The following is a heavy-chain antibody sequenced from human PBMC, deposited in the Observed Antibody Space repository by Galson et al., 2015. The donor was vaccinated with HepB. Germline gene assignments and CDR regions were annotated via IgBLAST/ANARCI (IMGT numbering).Heavy chain of an antibody. J-gene: IGHJ6*02. CDR3: ARGATAGTDYYHYGMDV. CDR2: ISYDESHK. Sequence: SLRLSCAASGFTFSTYAMHWVRQAPGKGLEWVVLISYDESHKYYPDSVKGRFTVSRDNSKNTLYLQMNSLRAEDTAVYYCARGATAGTDYYHYGMDVWGQGTTVIVSS. D-gene: IGHD6-13*01. V-gene: IGHV3-30*04. CDR1: GFTFSTYA.